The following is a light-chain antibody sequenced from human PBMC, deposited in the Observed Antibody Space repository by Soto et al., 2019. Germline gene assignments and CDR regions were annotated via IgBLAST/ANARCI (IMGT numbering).Light chain of an antibody. CDR1: STDVAAYNF. CDR3: SSFTPTSTLV. J-gene: IGLJ2*01. CDR2: EVS. Sequence: QSVLTQPASVSGSPGQSITISCTGSSTDVAAYNFVSWYQQHPGKAPKLIISEVSDRPSGISPRFTGSKSGNVASLTISGLQTEDEADYFCSSFTPTSTLVFGGGPSSPS. V-gene: IGLV2-14*01.